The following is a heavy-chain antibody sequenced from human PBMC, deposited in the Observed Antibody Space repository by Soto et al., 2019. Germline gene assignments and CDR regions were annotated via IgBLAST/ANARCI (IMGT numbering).Heavy chain of an antibody. CDR2: ISGSGGST. V-gene: IGHV3-23*01. Sequence: LRLSCAASGFTFSSYAMSWVRQAPGKGLEWVSAISGSGGSTYYADSVKGRFTISRDNSKNTLYLQMNSLRAEDTAVYYCAKGLQYSSSFFDYWGQGTLVTVSS. J-gene: IGHJ4*02. CDR1: GFTFSSYA. CDR3: AKGLQYSSSFFDY. D-gene: IGHD6-13*01.